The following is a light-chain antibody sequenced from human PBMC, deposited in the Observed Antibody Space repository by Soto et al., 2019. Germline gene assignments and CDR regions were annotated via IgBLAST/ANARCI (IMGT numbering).Light chain of an antibody. Sequence: EIVLTQSPGTLSLSPGERAALSCRASQSVRSNFVAWYQQKPGQAPRLLIYAASRRATGIPDRFSGRGSGTDFTLTISRLEPEDFAVYYCQQYETSPQLTFGGGTRVEIK. CDR3: QQYETSPQLT. CDR2: AAS. V-gene: IGKV3-20*01. CDR1: QSVRSNF. J-gene: IGKJ4*01.